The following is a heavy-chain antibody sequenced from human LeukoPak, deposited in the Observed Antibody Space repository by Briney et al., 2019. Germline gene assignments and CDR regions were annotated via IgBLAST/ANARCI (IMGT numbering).Heavy chain of an antibody. Sequence: PGGSLRLSCAASGFTFGTYEMNWVRQAPGKGLEWLAFIRYDESSKYYADSVKGRFTISRDNSKNTLFLQMSSLRVEDTAIYYCAKPTRSTAMITQPDYWGQGTLVTVSS. D-gene: IGHD4-23*01. CDR1: GFTFGTYE. V-gene: IGHV3-30*02. CDR3: AKPTRSTAMITQPDY. CDR2: IRYDESSK. J-gene: IGHJ4*02.